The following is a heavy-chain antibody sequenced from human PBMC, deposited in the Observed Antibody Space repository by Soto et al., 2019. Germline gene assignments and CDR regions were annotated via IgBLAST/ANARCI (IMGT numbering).Heavy chain of an antibody. J-gene: IGHJ6*03. Sequence: SETLSLTCTVSGGSISSYYWSWIRQPPWKGLEWIGYIYYSGSTNYNPSLKSRVTISVDTSKNQFSLKLSSVTAADTAVYYCARTPQDIVVVPAAINYYYYYMDVWGKGTTVTVSS. V-gene: IGHV4-59*08. CDR3: ARTPQDIVVVPAAINYYYYYMDV. CDR2: IYYSGST. D-gene: IGHD2-2*02. CDR1: GGSISSYY.